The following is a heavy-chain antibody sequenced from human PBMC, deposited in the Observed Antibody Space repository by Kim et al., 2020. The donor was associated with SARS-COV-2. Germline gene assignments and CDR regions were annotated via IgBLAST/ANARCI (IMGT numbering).Heavy chain of an antibody. V-gene: IGHV3-23*01. CDR1: GFNFGAFA. CDR3: AKMKGQQWTNYGMDV. Sequence: GGSLRLSCVASGFNFGAFAMSWVRQAPGKGLEWVSGIIGRGDNTFNADSVKGRFTISRDNSKNTLYLHLNSLRAEDTGIYYCAKMKGQQWTNYGMDVWGQGTTVSVSS. J-gene: IGHJ6*02. CDR2: IIGRGDNT. D-gene: IGHD6-19*01.